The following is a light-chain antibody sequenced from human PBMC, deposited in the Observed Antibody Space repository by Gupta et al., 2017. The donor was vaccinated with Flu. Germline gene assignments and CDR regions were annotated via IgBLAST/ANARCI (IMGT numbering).Light chain of an antibody. Sequence: DIVMTQSPLSLPVTPGEPASISCRSSQSLLHSNGYNYLDWYLQKPGQSPQLLIYLGSYRASGVPDRFSGSGSGKDFTLKSSRGEAEDVGVYYCMQALQIWTFGQGTKVEIK. CDR3: MQALQIWT. J-gene: IGKJ1*01. CDR2: LGS. V-gene: IGKV2-28*01. CDR1: QSLLHSNGYNY.